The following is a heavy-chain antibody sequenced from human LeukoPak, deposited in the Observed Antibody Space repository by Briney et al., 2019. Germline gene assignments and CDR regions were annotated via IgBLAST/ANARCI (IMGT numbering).Heavy chain of an antibody. CDR2: IYYSGTT. CDR1: GGSISSYY. Sequence: SETLSLTCTVSGGSISSYYWNWIRQPPGKGLEWIGSIYYSGTTNYNPSLKSRVTMSVDTSENHFSLRLTSVTAADTAVYYCAREGSRRLYMDVWGRGTTITVSS. J-gene: IGHJ6*03. CDR3: AREGSRRLYMDV. V-gene: IGHV4-59*12. D-gene: IGHD6-25*01.